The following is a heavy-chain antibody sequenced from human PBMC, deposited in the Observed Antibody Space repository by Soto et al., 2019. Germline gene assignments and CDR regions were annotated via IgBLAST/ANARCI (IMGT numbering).Heavy chain of an antibody. CDR2: ISSSSSII. CDR3: ARDQGYSYGYRPGYYYYGMDV. J-gene: IGHJ6*02. V-gene: IGHV3-48*01. CDR1: GFTFSSYS. Sequence: EVQLVESGGGLVQPGGSLRLSCAASGFTFSSYSMNWVRQAPGKGLEWVSYISSSSSIIYYADSVEGRFTISRDNAKNSLYVQMNGVRAEDTAVYYCARDQGYSYGYRPGYYYYGMDVWGQGTTVTVSS. D-gene: IGHD5-18*01.